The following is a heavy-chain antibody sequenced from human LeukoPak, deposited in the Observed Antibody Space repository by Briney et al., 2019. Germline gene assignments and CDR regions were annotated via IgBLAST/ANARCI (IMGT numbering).Heavy chain of an antibody. Sequence: ASVKVSCTASGYTFTSYGISWVRQAPGQGLEWMGWISAYNGNTNYAQKLQGRVTMTTDTSTSTAYMELRSLRSDDTAVYYCARDLYSGSYWAPSDYWGQGTLVTVSS. V-gene: IGHV1-18*01. D-gene: IGHD1-26*01. CDR1: GYTFTSYG. CDR2: ISAYNGNT. CDR3: ARDLYSGSYWAPSDY. J-gene: IGHJ4*02.